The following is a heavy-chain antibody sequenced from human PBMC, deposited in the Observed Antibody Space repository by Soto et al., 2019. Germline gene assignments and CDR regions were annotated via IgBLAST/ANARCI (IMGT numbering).Heavy chain of an antibody. J-gene: IGHJ4*02. CDR3: ARVAGVHFWTNFDS. V-gene: IGHV4-31*03. D-gene: IGHD3-3*01. CDR2: IYYTGST. CDR1: GGSISSAGYY. Sequence: SETLSLTCTVSGGSISSAGYYWSWIRQHPEKGLEWIGYIYYTGSTYYNPSLQSRVTMSVDTSKNQFSLKLNSVTAADTAVYYCARVAGVHFWTNFDSWGQGTQVTVSS.